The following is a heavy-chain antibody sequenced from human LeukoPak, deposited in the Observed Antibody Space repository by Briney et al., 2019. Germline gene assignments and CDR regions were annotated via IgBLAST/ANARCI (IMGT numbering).Heavy chain of an antibody. D-gene: IGHD2-15*01. Sequence: GGSLRLSCAASGFTFSSYGMSWVRQAPGKGLEWVSAIGGRDGSTYYADSVKGRFTISRDNSKNTLYVQMNSLRAEDTAVYYCARLSLLGTWGQGTLVTVS. J-gene: IGHJ5*02. V-gene: IGHV3-23*01. CDR1: GFTFSSYG. CDR2: IGGRDGST. CDR3: ARLSLLGT.